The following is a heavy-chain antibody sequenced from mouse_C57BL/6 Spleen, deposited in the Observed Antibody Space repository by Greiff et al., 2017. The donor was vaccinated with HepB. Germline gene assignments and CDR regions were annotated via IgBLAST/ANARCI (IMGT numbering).Heavy chain of an antibody. J-gene: IGHJ4*01. Sequence: EVNVVESGGGLVQPKGSLKLSCAASGFTFNTYAMHWVRQAPGKGLEWVARIRSKSSNYATYYADSVKDRFTISRDDSQSMLYLQMNNLKTEDTAMYYCVRVGQLRPYYYAMDYWGQGTSVTVSS. D-gene: IGHD3-2*02. CDR1: GFTFNTYA. CDR3: VRVGQLRPYYYAMDY. V-gene: IGHV10-3*01. CDR2: IRSKSSNYAT.